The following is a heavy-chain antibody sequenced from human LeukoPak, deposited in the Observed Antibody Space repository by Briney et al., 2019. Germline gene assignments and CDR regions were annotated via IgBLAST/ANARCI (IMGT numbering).Heavy chain of an antibody. CDR1: GLTFSTFW. D-gene: IGHD5-18*01. Sequence: GGSLRLSCVVSGLTFSTFWMHWVRQAPGKGLVWVSRINSDGSSTTYADSVKGRFTISRDNAKNTLYLQMNSLRAEDTAVYYCAKEIRGYNYGYYYGMDVWGQGTTVTVSS. CDR2: INSDGSST. CDR3: AKEIRGYNYGYYYGMDV. V-gene: IGHV3-74*01. J-gene: IGHJ6*02.